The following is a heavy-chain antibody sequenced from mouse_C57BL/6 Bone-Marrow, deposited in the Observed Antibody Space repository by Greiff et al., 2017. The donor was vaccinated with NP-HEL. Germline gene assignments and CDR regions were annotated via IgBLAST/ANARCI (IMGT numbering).Heavy chain of an antibody. V-gene: IGHV15-2*01. CDR1: DSEVFPIAY. J-gene: IGHJ2*01. Sequence: VKLQESGSELRSPGSSVKLSCKDFDSEVFPIAYMSWVRQKPGPGFEWIGGILPSIGRTIYGEKFEDKATLDADTLSNTAYLELNSLTSEDSAIYYCARRALGARGYFDYWGQGTTLTVSS. D-gene: IGHD3-3*01. CDR2: ILPSIGRT. CDR3: ARRALGARGYFDY.